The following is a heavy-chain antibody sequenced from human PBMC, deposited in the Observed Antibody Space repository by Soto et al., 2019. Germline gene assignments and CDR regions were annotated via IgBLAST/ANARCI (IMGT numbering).Heavy chain of an antibody. CDR3: ARVGARVYAMVFDP. Sequence: SETLSLTCTVSGGSISSYYWSWIRQPPGKGLEWIGYIYYSGSTNYNPSLKSRVTISVDTSKNQFSLKLSSVTAADTAVYYCARVGARVYAMVFDPWGQGTLVTVSS. D-gene: IGHD2-8*01. CDR1: GGSISSYY. V-gene: IGHV4-59*01. J-gene: IGHJ5*02. CDR2: IYYSGST.